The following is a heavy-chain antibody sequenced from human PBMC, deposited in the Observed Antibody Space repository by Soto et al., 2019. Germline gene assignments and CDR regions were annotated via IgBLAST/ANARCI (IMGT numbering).Heavy chain of an antibody. CDR1: GASISRYY. Sequence: PSETLSLTCTVSGASISRYYWSWIRQSPGKGLEWIGSIYYSGTTYYNPSLNSRVTISVDRSKNQFSLKLRSVTAADTAVYYCARHFSVDYFDYWGQGALVTVSS. CDR3: ARHFSVDYFDY. V-gene: IGHV4-59*05. J-gene: IGHJ4*02. CDR2: IYYSGTT.